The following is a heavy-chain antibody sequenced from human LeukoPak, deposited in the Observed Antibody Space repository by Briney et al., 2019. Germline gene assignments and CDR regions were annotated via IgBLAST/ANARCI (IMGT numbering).Heavy chain of an antibody. Sequence: PGGSLRLSCAASGFTFSSYGMSWVRQAPGKGLEWVSVISGSDGSTYYADSVKGRFTISRDNSKNTLYLQMYSLRVEDTAVYYCAKDGGYCDFDSWGQGTLVTVSS. J-gene: IGHJ4*02. CDR1: GFTFSSYG. D-gene: IGHD5-12*01. V-gene: IGHV3-23*01. CDR3: AKDGGYCDFDS. CDR2: ISGSDGST.